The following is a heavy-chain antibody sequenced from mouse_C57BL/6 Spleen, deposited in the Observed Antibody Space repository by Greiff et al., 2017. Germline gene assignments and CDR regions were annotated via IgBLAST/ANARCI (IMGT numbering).Heavy chain of an antibody. D-gene: IGHD2-1*01. V-gene: IGHV1-15*01. CDR2: IDPETGGT. CDR1: GYTFTDYE. J-gene: IGHJ4*01. CDR3: TIYPLLAMDY. Sequence: LQESGAELVRPGASVTLSCKASGYTFTDYEMHWVKQTPVHGLEWIGAIDPETGGTAYNQKFKGKAILTADKSSSTAYMELRSLTSEDSAVYYCTIYPLLAMDYWGQGTSVTVSS.